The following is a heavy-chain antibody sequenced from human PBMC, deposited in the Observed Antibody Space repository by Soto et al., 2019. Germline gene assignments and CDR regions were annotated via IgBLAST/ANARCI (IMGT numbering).Heavy chain of an antibody. J-gene: IGHJ4*02. D-gene: IGHD6-13*01. CDR2: IYPGDSDT. V-gene: IGHV5-51*01. CDR3: ARMRIAAAGTQYYFDY. Sequence: PGESLKISCQGSGYSFTSYWIGWVRQLPGKGLEWMGIIYPGDSDTRYSPSFQGQVTISADKSISTAYLQWSSLKASDTAMYYCARMRIAAAGTQYYFDYWGQGTLVTVSS. CDR1: GYSFTSYW.